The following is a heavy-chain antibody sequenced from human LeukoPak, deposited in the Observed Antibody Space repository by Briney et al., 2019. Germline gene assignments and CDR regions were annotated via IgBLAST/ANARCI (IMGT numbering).Heavy chain of an antibody. CDR2: ISSSSSYI. D-gene: IGHD6-25*01. Sequence: GGSLRLSCAASGFTFSSYSMNWVRQAPGKGLEWVSSISSSSSYIYYADSVKGRFTISRDSAKNSLYLQMNSLRAEDTAVYYCARGMRQIDDAFDLWGQGTMVTVSS. V-gene: IGHV3-21*01. CDR1: GFTFSSYS. J-gene: IGHJ3*01. CDR3: ARGMRQIDDAFDL.